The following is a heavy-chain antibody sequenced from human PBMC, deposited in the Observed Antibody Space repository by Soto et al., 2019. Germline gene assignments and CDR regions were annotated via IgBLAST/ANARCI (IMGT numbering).Heavy chain of an antibody. J-gene: IGHJ6*02. D-gene: IGHD3-10*01. CDR1: GFTFSDYY. CDR3: ARGGGYCAQDYYGIDV. CDR2: ITISGRTI. V-gene: IGHV3-11*01. Sequence: PWGSLRLSCAPSGFTFSDYYMSWIRQAPGKGLEWVSYITISGRTIFYAYFVNGRFTISRDNAKNSLYLQMNRLGAEDTAVYYWARGGGYCAQDYYGIDVWGQGTTVPVSS.